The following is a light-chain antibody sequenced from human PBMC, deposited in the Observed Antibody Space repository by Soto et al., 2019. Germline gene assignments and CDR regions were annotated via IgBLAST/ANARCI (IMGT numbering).Light chain of an antibody. Sequence: DIVMTQSPVTLSVSPGDRATLSCRASQSVGHNLAWFQQKLGQAPRLLIYGASAGATGIPDRFSGSGFGTEFTLTISSLQSEDLAVYYCQQYNNWPRTFGQGTKVEMK. CDR2: GAS. CDR1: QSVGHN. V-gene: IGKV3-15*01. CDR3: QQYNNWPRT. J-gene: IGKJ1*01.